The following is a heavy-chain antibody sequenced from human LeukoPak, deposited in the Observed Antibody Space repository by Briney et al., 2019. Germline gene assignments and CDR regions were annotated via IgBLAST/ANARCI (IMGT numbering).Heavy chain of an antibody. J-gene: IGHJ5*02. D-gene: IGHD6-13*01. CDR1: GGSISSYY. CDR3: ASHQGVLARTRWFDP. CDR2: IYYSGST. V-gene: IGHV4-59*01. Sequence: SETLSLTCTVSGGSISSYYWSWLRQPPGKGLEWIGYIYYSGSTNYNPSLKSRVTISVDTSKNQFSLKLSSVTAADTAVYYCASHQGVLARTRWFDPWGQGTLVTVSS.